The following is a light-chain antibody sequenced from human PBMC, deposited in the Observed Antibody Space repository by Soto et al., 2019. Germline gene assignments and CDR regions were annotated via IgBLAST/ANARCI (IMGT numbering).Light chain of an antibody. CDR3: QQYDTSPLT. J-gene: IGKJ4*01. CDR1: QSINTW. V-gene: IGKV1-5*03. Sequence: DIQLTQSPSTLSASVGDTITITCRASQSINTWLAWYQQRPGKAPKLLIYKASSLEGGVPSKFSGSGSGTEFTLIISSLQPDDFGTYYCQQYDTSPLTFGGGTKVEVK. CDR2: KAS.